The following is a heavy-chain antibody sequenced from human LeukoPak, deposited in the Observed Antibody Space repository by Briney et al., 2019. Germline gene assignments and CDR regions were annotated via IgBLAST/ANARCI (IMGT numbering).Heavy chain of an antibody. CDR1: GGSISSGDSY. D-gene: IGHD3-16*02. CDR2: IYYSGST. CDR3: ARGGLMITFGGVIVQTPFDY. Sequence: SETLSLTCTVSGGSISSGDSYWSWIRQPPGKGLEWIGYIYYSGSTYYNPSLKSRVTISVDTSKNQFSLKLSSVTAADTAVYYCARGGLMITFGGVIVQTPFDYWGQGTLVTVSS. V-gene: IGHV4-30-4*01. J-gene: IGHJ4*02.